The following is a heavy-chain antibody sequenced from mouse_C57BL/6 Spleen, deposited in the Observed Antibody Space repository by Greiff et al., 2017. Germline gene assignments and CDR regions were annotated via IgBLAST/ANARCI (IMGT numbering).Heavy chain of an antibody. D-gene: IGHD2-4*01. V-gene: IGHV1-64*01. CDR1: GYTFTSYW. CDR2: IHPNSGST. Sequence: QVQLKQPGAELVKPGASVKLSCKASGYTFTSYWMPWVKQRPGQGLEWIGMIHPNSGSTNYNEKFKSKATLTVDKSSSTAYMQLSRLTSEDSAVYYCARSGNDDDDFAYWGQGTLVTVSA. CDR3: ARSGNDDDDFAY. J-gene: IGHJ3*01.